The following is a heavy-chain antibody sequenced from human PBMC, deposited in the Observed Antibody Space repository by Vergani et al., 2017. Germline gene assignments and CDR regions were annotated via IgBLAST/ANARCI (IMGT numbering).Heavy chain of an antibody. V-gene: IGHV3-33*08. Sequence: VQLLESGGNLVQPGGSLRLSCAASGFTFSNYGMHWVRQAPGKGLEWVAVIWYDGSNKNFADSVKGRFTISRDNSKNTLYLQMNSLRAEDTAVYYCARHQGLMELRRLPAYWGQGTLVTVSS. CDR1: GFTFSNYG. CDR3: ARHQGLMELRRLPAY. D-gene: IGHD1-7*01. CDR2: IWYDGSNK. J-gene: IGHJ4*02.